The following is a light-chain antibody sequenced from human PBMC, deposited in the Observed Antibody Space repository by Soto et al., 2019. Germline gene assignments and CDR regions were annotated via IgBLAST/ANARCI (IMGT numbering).Light chain of an antibody. CDR1: LTITNY. V-gene: IGKV1-39*01. J-gene: IGKJ1*01. Sequence: DIQMTQSPSSLSASVGDRVTITCRAILTITNYLNGYQQKPGKAPKLLIYAASTLLIGVPSRFSGGGSGTDFTLTIDSLQPEDFATYFCQQRYSSPGTFGQGTKVEI. CDR2: AAS. CDR3: QQRYSSPGT.